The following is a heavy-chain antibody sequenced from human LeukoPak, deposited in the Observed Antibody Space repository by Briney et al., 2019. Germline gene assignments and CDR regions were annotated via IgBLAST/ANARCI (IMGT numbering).Heavy chain of an antibody. D-gene: IGHD6-13*01. CDR2: IYYSGTT. J-gene: IGHJ5*02. CDR3: AKAAGYSTIYWFDP. V-gene: IGHV4-59*02. Sequence: SETLSLTCTVSGDSVSSYYWSWIRQPPGKGLEWIGYIYYSGTTNYNPSLKSRVTMSVDTSNNQFSLKLNSVTAADTAVYYCAKAAGYSTIYWFDPWGQGTLVTVSS. CDR1: GDSVSSYY.